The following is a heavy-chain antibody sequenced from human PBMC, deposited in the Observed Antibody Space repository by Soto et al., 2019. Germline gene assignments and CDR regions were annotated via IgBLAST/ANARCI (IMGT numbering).Heavy chain of an antibody. J-gene: IGHJ4*02. D-gene: IGHD6-13*01. V-gene: IGHV4-34*01. CDR2: INHSGST. CDR1: GGSFSGYY. CDR3: VRDQLVLRQYYFDY. Sequence: SETLSLTCAVYGGSFSGYYWSWIRQPPGKGLEWIGEINHSGSTNYNPSLKSRVTISVDTSKNQFSLKLSSVTAADTAVYYCVRDQLVLRQYYFDYSGQGTLVSVSS.